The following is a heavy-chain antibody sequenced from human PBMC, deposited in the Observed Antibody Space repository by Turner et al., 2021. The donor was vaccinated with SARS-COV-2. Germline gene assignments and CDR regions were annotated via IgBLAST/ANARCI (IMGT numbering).Heavy chain of an antibody. CDR1: GYTFTGYY. V-gene: IGHV1-2*02. D-gene: IGHD1-26*01. Sequence: QVPLVQSGAEVKKPAASVSVSCKASGYTFTGYYMHWLRQAPGQGLEWMGWINPNSGGTNYAQKFQGRVTMTRDTSISTAYMELSRLRSDDTAVYYCARGLAVFSMWEPQYYFDYWGQGTLVTVSS. J-gene: IGHJ4*02. CDR2: INPNSGGT. CDR3: ARGLAVFSMWEPQYYFDY.